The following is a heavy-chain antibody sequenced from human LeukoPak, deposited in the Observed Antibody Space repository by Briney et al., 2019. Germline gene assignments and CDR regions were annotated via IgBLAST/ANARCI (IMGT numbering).Heavy chain of an antibody. CDR3: ARASSSSWYAVDY. D-gene: IGHD6-13*01. CDR1: GFTVSSNY. CDR2: IYSGGST. J-gene: IGHJ4*02. Sequence: GGSLRLSCAASGFTVSSNYMSWVRQAPGKGLEWVSVIYSGGSTYYADSVKGRFTISRDNSKNTLYLQMNSLRAEDTAVYYCARASSSSWYAVDYWGQGTLVTVSS. V-gene: IGHV3-53*01.